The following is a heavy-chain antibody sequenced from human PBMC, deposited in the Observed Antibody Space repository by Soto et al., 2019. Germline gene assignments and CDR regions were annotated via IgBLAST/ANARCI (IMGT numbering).Heavy chain of an antibody. Sequence: SETLSLTCAVSGGSISSSNWWSWVRQPPGKGLEWIGEIYHSGSTNYNPSLKSRVTISVDKSKNQFSLKLSSVPAADTAVYYCARDGKDSSSWYYAFDIWGQGTMVTVSS. CDR1: GGSISSSNW. D-gene: IGHD6-13*01. CDR3: ARDGKDSSSWYYAFDI. J-gene: IGHJ3*02. CDR2: IYHSGST. V-gene: IGHV4-4*02.